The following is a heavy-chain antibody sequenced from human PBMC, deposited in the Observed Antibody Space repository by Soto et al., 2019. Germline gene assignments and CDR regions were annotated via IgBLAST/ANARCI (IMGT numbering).Heavy chain of an antibody. CDR1: GFTFSSYA. CDR3: AKRPGSGSSAPYFDS. V-gene: IGHV3-23*01. Sequence: EVQLLESGGGLVQPGGSLRLSCAASGFTFSSYAMSWVRQAPGKGLEWVSAISGSGGSTYYADSVKGRFTISSDNSKNAVSQKMNSRRAEDTALYYGAKRPGSGSSAPYFDSGAQGPLFTFPS. CDR2: ISGSGGST. J-gene: IGHJ4*02. D-gene: IGHD3-10*01.